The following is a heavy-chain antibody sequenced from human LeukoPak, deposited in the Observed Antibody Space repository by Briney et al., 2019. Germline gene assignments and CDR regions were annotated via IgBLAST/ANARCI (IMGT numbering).Heavy chain of an antibody. J-gene: IGHJ4*02. Sequence: GGSLRLSCAASGFTFSSYAMHWVRQAPGKGLEWVAVISYDGSNKYYADSVKGRFTISRDNSKNTLYLQMNSLRAEDTAVYYCTSRPDYWGQGTLVTVSS. CDR1: GFTFSSYA. CDR3: TSRPDY. V-gene: IGHV3-30*01. CDR2: ISYDGSNK.